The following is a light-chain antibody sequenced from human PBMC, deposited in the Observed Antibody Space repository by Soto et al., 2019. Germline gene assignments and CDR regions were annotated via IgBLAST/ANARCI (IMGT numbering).Light chain of an antibody. J-gene: IGLJ2*01. CDR2: EVT. CDR1: SSDVGGYNY. V-gene: IGLV2-14*01. CDR3: SSYTSSNIVV. Sequence: QSVLAQPASVSGSPGQSITISCTGTSSDVGGYNYVSWYQQHPGKAPKLMIYEVTNRPSGFSDRFSGSKSGNTASLTISGLQAEDEAYYYCSSYTSSNIVVFGGGTKVTVL.